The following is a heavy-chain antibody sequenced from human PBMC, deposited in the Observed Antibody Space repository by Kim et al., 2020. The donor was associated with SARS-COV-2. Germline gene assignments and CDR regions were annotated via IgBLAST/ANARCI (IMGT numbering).Heavy chain of an antibody. CDR3: ARVQSRGYSYGVSDYNDY. D-gene: IGHD5-18*01. J-gene: IGHJ4*02. CDR1: GYSFTSYW. Sequence: GESLKISCKGSGYSFTSYWISWVRQMPGKGLEWMGRIDPSDSYTNYSPSFQGHITISADKSISTAYLQWSSLKASDTAMYYCARVQSRGYSYGVSDYNDYWGQGTLVTVSS. CDR2: IDPSDSYT. V-gene: IGHV5-10-1*01.